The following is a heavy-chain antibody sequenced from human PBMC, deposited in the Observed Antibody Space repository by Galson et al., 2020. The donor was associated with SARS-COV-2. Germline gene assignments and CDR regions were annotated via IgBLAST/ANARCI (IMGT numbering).Heavy chain of an antibody. CDR3: ARPPSYRDSSGYYPGFAYAFDI. CDR1: GFTFSSYA. V-gene: IGHV3-30*04. D-gene: IGHD3-22*01. Sequence: GGSLRLSCAASGFTFSSYAMHWVRQAPGKGLEWVAVISYDGSNKYYADSVKGRFTISRDNSKNTLYLQMNSLRAEDTAVYYCARPPSYRDSSGYYPGFAYAFDIWGQGTMVTVSS. CDR2: ISYDGSNK. J-gene: IGHJ3*02.